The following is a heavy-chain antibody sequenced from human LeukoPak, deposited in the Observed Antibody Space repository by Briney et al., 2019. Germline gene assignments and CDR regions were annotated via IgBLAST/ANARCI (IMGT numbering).Heavy chain of an antibody. Sequence: GGSLRLSCAASGFTFSNYWMVWVRQAPGKGLDWVANIREDGSEQNYVDSVKGRFTISRDNPNKSLYLQLNSQRAEDTDLYYCATLTRRGTWCHWGQGTLVTVSS. CDR1: GFTFSNYW. CDR3: ATLTRRGTWCH. J-gene: IGHJ4*02. V-gene: IGHV3-7*03. D-gene: IGHD6-13*01. CDR2: IREDGSEQ.